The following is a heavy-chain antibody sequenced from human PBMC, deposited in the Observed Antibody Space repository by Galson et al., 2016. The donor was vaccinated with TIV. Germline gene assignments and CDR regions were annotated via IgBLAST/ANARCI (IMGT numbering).Heavy chain of an antibody. CDR1: GYTFTRYY. Sequence: SVKVSCKASGYTFTRYYMHWVRQAPGRGLEWMGVIDSGADTTTYAQKFQGRVTMTRDTSTSTVYMGLSSLRSDDTAVYYCATFSGASGTFDYWGQGALVTVSS. D-gene: IGHD2-15*01. CDR3: ATFSGASGTFDY. J-gene: IGHJ4*02. V-gene: IGHV1-46*01. CDR2: IDSGADTT.